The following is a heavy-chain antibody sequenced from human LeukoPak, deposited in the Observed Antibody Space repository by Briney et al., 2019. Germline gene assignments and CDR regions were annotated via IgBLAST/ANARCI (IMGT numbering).Heavy chain of an antibody. J-gene: IGHJ4*02. CDR2: IKQDGSKK. V-gene: IGHV3-7*01. D-gene: IGHD4-23*01. CDR3: ARYIETPRRDLDY. Sequence: PGGSLRLSCAASGFTLSSYWMSWVRQAPGKGLEWVARIKQDGSKKHYVDSVKGRFTISRDNAKNSVYLQMNTLRAEDTAVYYCARYIETPRRDLDYWGQGTLVTVSS. CDR1: GFTLSSYW.